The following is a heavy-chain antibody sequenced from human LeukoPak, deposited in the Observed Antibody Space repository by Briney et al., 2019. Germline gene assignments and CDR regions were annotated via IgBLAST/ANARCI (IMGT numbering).Heavy chain of an antibody. CDR3: ARYYGGNSACDY. V-gene: IGHV3-21*01. J-gene: IGHJ4*02. CDR1: GFTFNTYS. D-gene: IGHD4-23*01. Sequence: PGGSLRLSCAASGFTFNTYSMNWVRQAPGKGLEWVSSISSRGSYIYYADSVKGRFTISRDNAKNSLYLEMNSLRAEDTAVYYCARYYGGNSACDYWGQGTLVTVSS. CDR2: ISSRGSYI.